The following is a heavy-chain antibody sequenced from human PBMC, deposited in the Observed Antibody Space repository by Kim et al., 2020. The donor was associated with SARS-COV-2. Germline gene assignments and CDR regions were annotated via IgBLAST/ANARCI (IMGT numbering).Heavy chain of an antibody. CDR3: ARALADTVMLDY. CDR1: GYTFTNYA. CDR2: MNTANGNT. V-gene: IGHV1-3*04. Sequence: ASVKVSCKASGYTFTNYAMHWVRQAPGQRLEWMGWMNTANGNTHYSQTFQGRVTINRDTSASTAYMELSSLRSEDTAVYYCARALADTVMLDYWGQGTLV. D-gene: IGHD5-18*01. J-gene: IGHJ4*02.